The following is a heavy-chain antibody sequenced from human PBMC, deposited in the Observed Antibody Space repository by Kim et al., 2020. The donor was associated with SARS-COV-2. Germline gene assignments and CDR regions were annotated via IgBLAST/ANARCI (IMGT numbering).Heavy chain of an antibody. CDR3: ARHYSNYQGFAWFDP. CDR1: GGSISSSSYY. J-gene: IGHJ5*02. Sequence: SETLSLTCTVSGGSISSSSYYWGWIRQPPGKGLEWIGSIYYSGSTYYNPSLKSRVTISVDTSKNQFSLKLSSVTAADTAVYYCARHYSNYQGFAWFDPWGQGTLVTVSS. CDR2: IYYSGST. V-gene: IGHV4-39*01. D-gene: IGHD1-7*01.